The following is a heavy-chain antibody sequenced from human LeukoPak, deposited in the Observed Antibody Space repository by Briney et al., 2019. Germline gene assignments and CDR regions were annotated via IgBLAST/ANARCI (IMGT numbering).Heavy chain of an antibody. D-gene: IGHD3-10*01. CDR2: IKPSNGGT. J-gene: IGHJ4*02. CDR1: GYTFTDYY. Sequence: ASVKVSCKASGYTFTDYYIHWVRQAPGQGLEWMGWIKPSNGGTNFAQEFQGRVTMTRDTSISTAYMELSRLTSDDTAVYYCARVGYFGSGSYCPYWGQGTLVTVSS. V-gene: IGHV1-2*02. CDR3: ARVGYFGSGSYCPY.